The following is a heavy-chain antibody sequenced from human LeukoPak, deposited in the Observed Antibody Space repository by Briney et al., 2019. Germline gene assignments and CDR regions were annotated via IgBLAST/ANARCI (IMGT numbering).Heavy chain of an antibody. CDR2: ISGSGGST. V-gene: IGHV3-23*01. J-gene: IGHJ4*02. CDR1: GFTFSSYA. CDR3: AKSPASGSFAYYFDY. Sequence: PGGSLRLSCAASGFTFSSYAMSWVRQAPGKGLEWVSAISGSGGSTYYADSVKGRFTISRDNSKNTLYLQMNSLRAEDTAVYYCAKSPASGSFAYYFDYWGQGTLVTVSS. D-gene: IGHD3-22*01.